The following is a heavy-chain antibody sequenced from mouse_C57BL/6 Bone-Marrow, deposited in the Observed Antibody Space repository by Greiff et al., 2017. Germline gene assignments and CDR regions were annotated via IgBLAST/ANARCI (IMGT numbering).Heavy chain of an antibody. CDR2: ILPGSGST. CDR1: GYTFTGYW. Sequence: QVQLQQSGAELMKPGASVKLSCKATGYTFTGYWIEWVKQRPGHGLEWIGEILPGSGSTNYNGKFKGKATFTADTSANTAYKQLSSLTTEDSAIYYGARSLKRAMDYGGHGASVTVSS. V-gene: IGHV1-9*01. J-gene: IGHJ4*01. CDR3: ARSLKRAMDY. D-gene: IGHD1-3*01.